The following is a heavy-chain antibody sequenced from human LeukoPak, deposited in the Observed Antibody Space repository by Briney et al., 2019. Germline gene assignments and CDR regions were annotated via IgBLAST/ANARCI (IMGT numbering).Heavy chain of an antibody. CDR2: MNPNSGNT. J-gene: IGHJ4*02. V-gene: IGHV1-8*01. CDR3: ATDYSSTLSF. CDR1: GYTFTSYD. Sequence: ASVKVSCKASGYTFTSYDINWVRQATGQGLEWMGWMNPNSGNTGYAQKFQGRVTMTRNTSISTAYMELSSLRSDDTAVYYCATDYSSTLSFWGQGTLVTVSS. D-gene: IGHD4-11*01.